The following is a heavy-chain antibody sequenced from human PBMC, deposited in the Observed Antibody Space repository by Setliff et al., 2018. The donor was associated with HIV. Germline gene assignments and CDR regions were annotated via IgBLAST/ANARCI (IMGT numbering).Heavy chain of an antibody. CDR1: GGSITSYY. D-gene: IGHD3-3*01. Sequence: KSSETLSLTCTVSGGSITSYYWSWIRQPPGKGLEWIGYIFYSGSTYYSPSLKSLLTISVDTSKNQFSLNLSSVTAADTAVYYCARHVLDYNFWSGYSTQNCFDYWGQGTLVTVSS. CDR2: IFYSGST. V-gene: IGHV4-59*08. J-gene: IGHJ4*02. CDR3: ARHVLDYNFWSGYSTQNCFDY.